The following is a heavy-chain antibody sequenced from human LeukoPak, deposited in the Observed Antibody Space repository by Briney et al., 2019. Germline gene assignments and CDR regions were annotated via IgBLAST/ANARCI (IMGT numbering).Heavy chain of an antibody. CDR2: ISSSSSYI. CDR1: GFTFSSYS. J-gene: IGHJ6*03. D-gene: IGHD6-19*01. Sequence: SGGSLRLSCAASGFTFSSYSVNWVRQAPGKGLEWVSSISSSSSYIYYADSVKGRFTISRDNAKNSLYLQMNSLRAEDTAVYYCARDYSSGWYPRSYYYYYMDVWGKGTTVTISS. CDR3: ARDYSSGWYPRSYYYYYMDV. V-gene: IGHV3-21*01.